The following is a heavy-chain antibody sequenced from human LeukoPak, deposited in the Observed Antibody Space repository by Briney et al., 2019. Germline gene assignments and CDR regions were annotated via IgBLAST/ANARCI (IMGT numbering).Heavy chain of an antibody. V-gene: IGHV3-53*01. CDR2: IYSGGST. D-gene: IGHD2-21*01. CDR3: TRGGGGSFPHY. J-gene: IGHJ4*02. Sequence: GGSLRPSWAASGFIVSSSYMSWGRQAPGKGLEWVSVIYSGGSTYYADSVKGQFTISRDNSKNTLYLQMNSLRAEDTSVYYCTRGGGGSFPHYWGQGTLVTVSS. CDR1: GFIVSSSY.